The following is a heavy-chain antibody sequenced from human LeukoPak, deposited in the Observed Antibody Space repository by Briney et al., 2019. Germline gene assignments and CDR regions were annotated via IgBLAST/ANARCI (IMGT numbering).Heavy chain of an antibody. D-gene: IGHD3-10*01. CDR3: ARTYGYYYYYMDV. CDR2: IYPGDSDT. Sequence: PGESLKISCKGSGYSFTSYWIGWVRQMPGKGLEWMGIIYPGDSDTRYSPSFQGQVTISADKSISTAYMQWSSLKSSDTAIYYCARTYGYYYYYMDVWGKGTTVTVSS. CDR1: GYSFTSYW. V-gene: IGHV5-51*03. J-gene: IGHJ6*03.